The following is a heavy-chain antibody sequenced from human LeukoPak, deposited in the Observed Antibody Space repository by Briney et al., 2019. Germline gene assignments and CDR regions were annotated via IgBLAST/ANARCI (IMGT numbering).Heavy chain of an antibody. CDR2: ISSSSYI. D-gene: IGHD6-19*01. CDR1: GFTFSSYS. V-gene: IGHV3-21*04. Sequence: GGSLRLSCAASGFTFSSYSMNWVRQAPGKGLEWVSSISSSSYIYYADSVKGRFTISRDNAKNSLYLQMNSLRAEDTAVYYCARDLRYSSGWSASGMDVWGKGTTVTISS. J-gene: IGHJ6*03. CDR3: ARDLRYSSGWSASGMDV.